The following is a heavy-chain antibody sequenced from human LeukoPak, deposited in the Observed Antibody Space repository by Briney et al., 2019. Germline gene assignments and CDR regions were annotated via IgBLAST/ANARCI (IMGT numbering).Heavy chain of an antibody. V-gene: IGHV3-74*01. CDR2: IKFDEIHI. J-gene: IGHJ4*02. Sequence: GRSLRLSCAASGFTFSSHWVHWVRQAPGKGLVWVSRIKFDEIHIDYADSVKGRFTISRDNAKNTLYLQMNSLRAEDTAVYYCARGICQTNTMIDYWGQGALVTVSS. CDR1: GFTFSSHW. D-gene: IGHD3-22*01. CDR3: ARGICQTNTMIDY.